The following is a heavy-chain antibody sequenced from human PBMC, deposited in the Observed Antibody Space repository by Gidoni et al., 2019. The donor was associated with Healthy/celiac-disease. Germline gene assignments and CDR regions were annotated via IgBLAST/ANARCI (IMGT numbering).Heavy chain of an antibody. CDR2: ISYDGSYK. Sequence: QVQLVESGGGVVQPGRSLRLSCAASGFTFGSYGLHWVRQAPGKGLEWVALISYDGSYKYYAGSVKGRFTISRDNSQNTLYLQMNSLGAEDTAVYSCAKVHHEFNNSPYFYGMDVWGQGTTVTVSS. J-gene: IGHJ6*02. V-gene: IGHV3-30*18. D-gene: IGHD2-21*01. CDR1: GFTFGSYG. CDR3: AKVHHEFNNSPYFYGMDV.